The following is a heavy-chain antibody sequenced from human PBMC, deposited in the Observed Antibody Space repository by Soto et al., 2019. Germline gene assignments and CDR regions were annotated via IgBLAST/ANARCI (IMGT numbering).Heavy chain of an antibody. Sequence: QVQLVESGGDLVKPGGSLRLSCAASGFTFSDYYMSWIRQTPGKGLEWVSYITQSGHATQYADSVRGRFTISRDNNKNSLYLQMNRLRVEDTGVYYCARVIRGYGADGGYLGQGALVTVSS. J-gene: IGHJ4*02. CDR1: GFTFSDYY. CDR2: ITQSGHAT. D-gene: IGHD5-12*01. CDR3: ARVIRGYGADGGY. V-gene: IGHV3-11*04.